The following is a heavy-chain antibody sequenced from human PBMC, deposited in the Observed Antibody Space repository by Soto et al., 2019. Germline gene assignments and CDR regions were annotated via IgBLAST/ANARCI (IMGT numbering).Heavy chain of an antibody. D-gene: IGHD3-22*01. CDR2: INHSGST. Sequence: SETLSLTCAVYGGSFIRYYWSWIRQPPGKGLEWIGEINHSGSTNYNPSLKSRVTISVDTSKNQFSLKLSSVTAADTAVYYCAIGRVDTVDSSWFSEYWGQGPPFTVSS. J-gene: IGHJ4*02. CDR3: AIGRVDTVDSSWFSEY. V-gene: IGHV4-34*01. CDR1: GGSFIRYY.